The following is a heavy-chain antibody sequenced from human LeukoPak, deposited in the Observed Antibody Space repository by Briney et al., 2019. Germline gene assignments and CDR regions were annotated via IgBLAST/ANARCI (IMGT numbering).Heavy chain of an antibody. CDR2: TYYRSKWSF. Sequence: SQTLSLTCAISGDSLFTDSVAWNWIRQSPSRGLEWLGRTYYRSKWSFDYAVSVKSRITINADTSKSQFSLQLNSVTPEDTAMYYCARGKYTSFDNWGQGILVTVSS. D-gene: IGHD2-2*01. CDR1: GDSLFTDSVA. V-gene: IGHV6-1*01. J-gene: IGHJ4*02. CDR3: ARGKYTSFDN.